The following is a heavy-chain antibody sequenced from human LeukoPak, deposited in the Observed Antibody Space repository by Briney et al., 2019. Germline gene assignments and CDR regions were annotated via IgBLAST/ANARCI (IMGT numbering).Heavy chain of an antibody. CDR1: GFTFSSYS. CDR3: ARVVPAAIADY. J-gene: IGHJ4*02. D-gene: IGHD2-2*01. V-gene: IGHV3-48*01. Sequence: GGSLRLSCAASGFTFSSYSMNWVCQAPGKGLEWVSYISSSSSTIYYADSAKGRFTISRDNAKNSLYLQMNSLRAEDTAVYYCARVVPAAIADYWGQGTLVTVSS. CDR2: ISSSSSTI.